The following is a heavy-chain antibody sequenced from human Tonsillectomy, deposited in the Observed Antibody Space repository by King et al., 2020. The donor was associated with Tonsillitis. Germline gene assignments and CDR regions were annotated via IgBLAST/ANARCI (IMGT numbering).Heavy chain of an antibody. CDR3: ARDGSGSYFGDYMDV. V-gene: IGHV1-69*01. D-gene: IGHD1-26*01. CDR2: IIPIFGTA. CDR1: GATFSSYA. Sequence: VQLVESGAEVKKPGSSVKVSCKASGATFSSYAISWVRQAPGQGVEWMGGIIPIFGTANYAQKFQGRVTITADESTSTAYMELGSLRSEDTAVYYCARDGSGSYFGDYMDVWGKGTTVTVSS. J-gene: IGHJ6*03.